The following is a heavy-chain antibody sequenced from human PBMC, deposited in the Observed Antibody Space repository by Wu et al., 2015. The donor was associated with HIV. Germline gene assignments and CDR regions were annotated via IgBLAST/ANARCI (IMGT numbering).Heavy chain of an antibody. V-gene: IGHV1-46*01. D-gene: IGHD6-13*01. CDR1: GYTFTSYY. Sequence: QVQLVQSGAEVKKPGASVKVSCKASGYTFTSYYMHWVRQAPGQGLEWMGIINPSGGGTSYAQKFQGRVTMTRDTSTSTVYMELSSLRSEDTAVYYCARDIPPGIAAAGTLTGTYYYYYGMDVVGPRDHGHRLL. J-gene: IGHJ6*02. CDR3: ARDIPPGIAAAGTLTGTYYYYYGMDV. CDR2: INPSGGGT.